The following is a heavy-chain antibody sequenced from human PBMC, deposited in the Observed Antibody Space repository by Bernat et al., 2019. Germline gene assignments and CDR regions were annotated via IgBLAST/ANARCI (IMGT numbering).Heavy chain of an antibody. J-gene: IGHJ4*02. V-gene: IGHV4-30-2*01. CDR3: ARVGYDSSGYYSYFDY. Sequence: QLQLQESGSGLVKPSQTLSLTCADSGGSISSGGYSWSWIRQPPGKGLEWIGYIYHIGSTYYNPSLKSRVTISVDRSKNQFSLKLSSVTAADTAVYYCARVGYDSSGYYSYFDYWGQGTLVTVSS. D-gene: IGHD3-22*01. CDR1: GGSISSGGYS. CDR2: IYHIGST.